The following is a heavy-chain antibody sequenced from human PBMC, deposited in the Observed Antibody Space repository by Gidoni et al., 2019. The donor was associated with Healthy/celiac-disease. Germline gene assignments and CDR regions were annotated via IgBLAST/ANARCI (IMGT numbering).Heavy chain of an antibody. Sequence: QLQLQESGPGLVKPSETLSLTCTVSGGSISSSSYYWGWIRQPPGKGLEWIGSIYYSGSTYYNPSLKSRVTISVDTSTNQFSLKLSSVTAADTAVYYCARSPPPQQWPRQGVWFDPWGQGTLVTVSS. V-gene: IGHV4-39*01. CDR3: ARSPPPQQWPRQGVWFDP. J-gene: IGHJ5*02. D-gene: IGHD6-19*01. CDR1: GGSISSSSYY. CDR2: IYYSGST.